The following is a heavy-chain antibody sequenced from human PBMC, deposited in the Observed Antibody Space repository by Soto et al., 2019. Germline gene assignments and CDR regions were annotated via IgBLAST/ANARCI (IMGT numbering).Heavy chain of an antibody. V-gene: IGHV4-31*11. CDR1: GGSISSGGYS. CDR2: IYHSGST. J-gene: IGHJ6*02. CDR3: ARGGRRSPGMDV. Sequence: TLSLTCAVSGGSISSGGYSWSWLRQQPGKGLEWIGYIYHSGSTYYNPSLKSRVTISVDTSKNQFSLKLSSVTAADTAVYYCARGGRRSPGMDVWGQGTTVTVSS.